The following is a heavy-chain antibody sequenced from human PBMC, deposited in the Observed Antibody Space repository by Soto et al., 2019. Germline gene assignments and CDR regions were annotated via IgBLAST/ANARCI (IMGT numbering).Heavy chain of an antibody. D-gene: IGHD4-17*01. CDR3: ARIHFGDEPSYYYYGMDV. CDR2: IYYTGST. CDR1: GGSFSSGDYY. J-gene: IGHJ6*02. Sequence: QVQLQESGPGVVKPSQTLSLTCTVSGGSFSSGDYYWSWVRQPPGKGLEWIGYIYYTGSTFNNPSLKCRVSISIDTSTTQFSLKLSSVTAADTAVYYCARIHFGDEPSYYYYGMDVWGQGTTVTVSS. V-gene: IGHV4-30-4*01.